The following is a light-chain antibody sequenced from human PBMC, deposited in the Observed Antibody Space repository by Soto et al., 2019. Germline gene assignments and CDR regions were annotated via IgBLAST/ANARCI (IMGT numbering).Light chain of an antibody. V-gene: IGLV2-14*01. CDR2: DVS. Sequence: QSALTQPASVSGSPGQSITISYTGTSSEVGGYNYVSWYQQHPGKAPKLMIYDVSNRPSGVSNRFSGSKSGNTASLTISGLQPEDEADYYCSSYTSSTSSVVFGGGTKLTVL. CDR3: SSYTSSTSSVV. J-gene: IGLJ2*01. CDR1: SSEVGGYNY.